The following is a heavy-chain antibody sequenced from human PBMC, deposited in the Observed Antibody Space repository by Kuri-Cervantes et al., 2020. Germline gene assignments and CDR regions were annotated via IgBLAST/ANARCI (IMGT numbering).Heavy chain of an antibody. V-gene: IGHV4-59*12. CDR3: ARGPWFGDKVSQHYYYGMDV. CDR2: IYYSGST. Sequence: SETLSLTCTVSGGSISSYYWSWIRQPPGKGLEWIGYIYYSGSTNYNPSLKSRVTISVDTSKNQFSLKLSSVTAADTAVYYCARGPWFGDKVSQHYYYGMDVWGQGTTVTVSS. J-gene: IGHJ6*02. D-gene: IGHD3-10*01. CDR1: GGSISSYY.